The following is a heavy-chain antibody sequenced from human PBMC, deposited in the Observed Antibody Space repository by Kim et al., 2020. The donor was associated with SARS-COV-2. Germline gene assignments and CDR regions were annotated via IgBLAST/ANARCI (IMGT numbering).Heavy chain of an antibody. V-gene: IGHV3-23*01. CDR1: GFTFSSYA. D-gene: IGHD3-10*01. CDR2: ISGSGGST. CDR3: AKGGFGELFWEHGRSLDAFDI. Sequence: GGSLRLSCAASGFTFSSYAMSWVRQAPGKGLEWVSAISGSGGSTYYADSVKGRFTISRDNSKNTLYLQMNSLRAEDTAVYYCAKGGFGELFWEHGRSLDAFDIWGQGTMVTVSS. J-gene: IGHJ3*02.